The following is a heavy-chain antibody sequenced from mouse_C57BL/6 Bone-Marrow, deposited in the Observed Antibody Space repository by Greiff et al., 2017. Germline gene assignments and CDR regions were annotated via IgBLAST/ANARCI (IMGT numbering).Heavy chain of an antibody. J-gene: IGHJ3*01. Sequence: VQLQQSGPELVKPGASVKISCKASGYSFTGYYMNWVKQSPEKSLEWIGEINPSTGGTTYNQKFKAKATLTVDKSSSTAYMQLKSLTSEDSAVYYCASGYSNYPAWFAYWGQGTLVTVSA. CDR3: ASGYSNYPAWFAY. D-gene: IGHD2-5*01. CDR1: GYSFTGYY. CDR2: INPSTGGT. V-gene: IGHV1-42*01.